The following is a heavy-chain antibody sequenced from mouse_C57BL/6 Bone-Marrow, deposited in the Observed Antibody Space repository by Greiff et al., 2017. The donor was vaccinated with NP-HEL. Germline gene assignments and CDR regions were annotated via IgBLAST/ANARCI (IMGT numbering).Heavy chain of an antibody. CDR3: ARAYDGYYPHYAMDY. CDR1: GFTFSDYG. V-gene: IGHV5-17*01. J-gene: IGHJ4*01. Sequence: VQGVESGGGLVKPGGSLKLSCAASGFTFSDYGMHWVRQAPEKGLEWVAYISSGSSTIYYADTVKGRFTISRDNAKNTLFLQMTSLRSEDTAMYYCARAYDGYYPHYAMDYWGQGTSVTVSS. CDR2: ISSGSSTI. D-gene: IGHD2-3*01.